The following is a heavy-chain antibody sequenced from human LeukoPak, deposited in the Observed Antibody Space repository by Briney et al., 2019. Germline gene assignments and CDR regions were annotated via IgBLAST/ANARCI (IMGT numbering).Heavy chain of an antibody. V-gene: IGHV4-59*01. CDR3: AKGWSWSIVAKYFDY. Sequence: NPSETLSLTCTVSGGSISSYYWSWIRQPPGKGLEWIGYIYYSGSTNYNPSLKSRVTISVDTSKNQFSLKLSSVTAADTAVYYCAKGWSWSIVAKYFDYWGQGTLVTVSS. D-gene: IGHD3-22*01. J-gene: IGHJ4*02. CDR1: GGSISSYY. CDR2: IYYSGST.